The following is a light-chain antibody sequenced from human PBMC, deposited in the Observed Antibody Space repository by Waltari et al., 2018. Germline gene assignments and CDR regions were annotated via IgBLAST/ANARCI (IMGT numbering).Light chain of an antibody. J-gene: IGKJ1*01. CDR3: QQYRSTLWT. V-gene: IGKV4-1*01. CDR2: VAS. Sequence: DIVMTQSPDSLAVSLGERATINCKSSQSVLFSTNNKNYLAWYQQKTGQPPKLLFYVASTRESGVPNRFSGSGSGTDFTLTISSLQAEDVAVYYCQQYRSTLWTFGQGTRVEIK. CDR1: QSVLFSTNNKNY.